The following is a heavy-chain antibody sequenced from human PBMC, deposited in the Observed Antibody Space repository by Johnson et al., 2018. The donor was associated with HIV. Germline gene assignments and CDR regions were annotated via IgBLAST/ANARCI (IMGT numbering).Heavy chain of an antibody. Sequence: QVQLVESGGGLVQPGGSLRLACAASGFTFDDYAMHWVRQAPGKGLEWVAVISYDGSNTYYADSVKGRFSISRDNSKNTLHLQMNSLRAEDTAVYYCARDTSIAAARAFDIWGQGTMVTVSS. CDR1: GFTFDDYA. CDR3: ARDTSIAAARAFDI. D-gene: IGHD6-6*01. CDR2: ISYDGSNT. V-gene: IGHV3-30-3*01. J-gene: IGHJ3*02.